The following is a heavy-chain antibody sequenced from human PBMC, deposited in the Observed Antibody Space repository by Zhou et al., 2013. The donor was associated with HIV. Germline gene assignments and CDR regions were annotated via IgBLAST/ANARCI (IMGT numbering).Heavy chain of an antibody. Sequence: QVQLVQSGAEVKKPGSSVKVSCKASGGTFSSYAISWVRQAPGQGLEWMGRIIPILGIANYAQKFQGRVTITADKSTSTAYMELSSLRSEDTAVYYCARRLRPASPFDYWGPGEPWVTVSS. V-gene: IGHV1-69*04. CDR3: ARRLRPASPFDY. J-gene: IGHJ4*02. CDR2: IIPILGIA. CDR1: GGTFSSYA. D-gene: IGHD4-17*01.